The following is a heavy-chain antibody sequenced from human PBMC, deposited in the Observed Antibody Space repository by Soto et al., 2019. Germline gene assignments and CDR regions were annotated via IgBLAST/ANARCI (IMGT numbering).Heavy chain of an antibody. Sequence: PGESLKISCKGSGYSFTSYWISWVRQMPGKGLEWMGRIDPSDSYTNYSPSFQGHVTISADKSISTAYLQWSSLKASDTAMYYCARLLAYSGSYLHYVMDVWGQGTTVIVSS. V-gene: IGHV5-10-1*01. J-gene: IGHJ6*02. CDR3: ARLLAYSGSYLHYVMDV. CDR2: IDPSDSYT. CDR1: GYSFTSYW. D-gene: IGHD1-26*01.